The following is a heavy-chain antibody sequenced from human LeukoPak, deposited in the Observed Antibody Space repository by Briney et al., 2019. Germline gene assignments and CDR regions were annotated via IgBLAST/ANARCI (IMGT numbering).Heavy chain of an antibody. CDR2: IHRDGSEE. D-gene: IGHD1-1*01. Sequence: PGGSLRLSCAPFGFTFSNYWMAWVRQAPGKGLEWVANIHRDGSEEYYVDSVRGRFIIPRDNAKNSLYLQMNNLRAEDTAVYYCAKHDDGDFDYCGRGTLVTVSS. V-gene: IGHV3-7*03. CDR3: AKHDDGDFDY. CDR1: GFTFSNYW. J-gene: IGHJ4*02.